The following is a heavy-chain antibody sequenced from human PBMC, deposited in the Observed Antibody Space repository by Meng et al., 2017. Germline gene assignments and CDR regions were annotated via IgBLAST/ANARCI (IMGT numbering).Heavy chain of an antibody. CDR1: GGTFSSYT. J-gene: IGHJ4*02. V-gene: IGHV1-69*08. D-gene: IGHD3-10*01. CDR2: IIPILGVA. Sequence: QAQLVQSGAEVKKPGSSVKVSCKASGGTFSSYTISWVRQAPGQGLEWMGRIIPILGVANYAQKFQGRVTITADKSTSTAYMELSSLRSEDTAVYYCARDLSGSGTFDYWGQGTLVTVSS. CDR3: ARDLSGSGTFDY.